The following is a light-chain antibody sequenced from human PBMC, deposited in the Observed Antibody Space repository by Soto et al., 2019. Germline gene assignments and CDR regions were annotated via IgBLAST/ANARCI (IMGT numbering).Light chain of an antibody. V-gene: IGLV2-14*01. CDR3: SSYTTDNTL. CDR2: EVS. CDR1: SSDVGGYDF. J-gene: IGLJ2*01. Sequence: QSVLTQPASVSGSPGQSITISCTGTSSDVGGYDFVSWYQQHRGKAPKLMIYEVSNRPSGVSHRFSGSKSGNTASLTISGLQAEDEADYYCSSYTTDNTLFGGETKLTVL.